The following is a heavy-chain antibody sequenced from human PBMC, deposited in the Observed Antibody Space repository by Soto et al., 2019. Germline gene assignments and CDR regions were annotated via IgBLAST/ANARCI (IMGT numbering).Heavy chain of an antibody. J-gene: IGHJ6*03. V-gene: IGHV1-69*01. Sequence: GSSGKGCLQTSGDSFQNHVFTWVRLSPGQGLEWMGGTIPALGKTHYIEKFQGRVTITVDDATRTVYMEVRELTYEDTAIYYCARCRCQHSSMDSQGKGTTVTVAS. CDR2: TIPALGKT. D-gene: IGHD3-16*02. CDR3: ARCRCQHSSMDS. CDR1: GDSFQNHV.